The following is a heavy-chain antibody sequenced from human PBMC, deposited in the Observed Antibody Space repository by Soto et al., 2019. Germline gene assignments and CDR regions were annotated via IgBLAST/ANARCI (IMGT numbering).Heavy chain of an antibody. CDR2: IWYDGSNK. Sequence: QVQLVESGGGVVQPGRSLRLSCAASGFTFSSYGMHWVRQAPGKGLEWVAVIWYDGSNKYYADSVKGRFTISRDNSKNTLYLQMNSLRAEDTAVYYCAGGLGYCSGGSCGIVGDWFDPWDQGTLVTVSS. D-gene: IGHD2-15*01. J-gene: IGHJ5*02. CDR3: AGGLGYCSGGSCGIVGDWFDP. CDR1: GFTFSSYG. V-gene: IGHV3-33*01.